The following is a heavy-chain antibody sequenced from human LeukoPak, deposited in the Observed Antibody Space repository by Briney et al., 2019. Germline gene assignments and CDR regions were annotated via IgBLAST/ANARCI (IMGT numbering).Heavy chain of an antibody. D-gene: IGHD1-26*01. J-gene: IGHJ3*02. V-gene: IGHV3-48*01. Sequence: GGSLRLSCAASGFTFSSYSMNWVRQAPGKGLEWVSYISSSSSTIYYADSVKGRFTISRDNSKNTLYLQMNSLRAEDTAVYYCARESGGYYEGAFDIWGQGTMVTVSS. CDR3: ARESGGYYEGAFDI. CDR2: ISSSSSTI. CDR1: GFTFSSYS.